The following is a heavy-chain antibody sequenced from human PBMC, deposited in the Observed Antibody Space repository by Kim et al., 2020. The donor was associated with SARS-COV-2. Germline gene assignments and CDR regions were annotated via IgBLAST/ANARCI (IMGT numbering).Heavy chain of an antibody. V-gene: IGHV3-73*01. D-gene: IGHD1-26*01. CDR2: IRSKANSYAT. CDR1: GFTFSGSA. Sequence: GGSLRLSCAASGFTFSGSAMHWVRQASGKGLEWVGHIRSKANSYATAYAASVKGRFTISRDDSKNTAYLQMNSLKTEDTAVYYCTRGVGATPGAAYYYYYGMDVWGQGTTVTVSS. J-gene: IGHJ6*02. CDR3: TRGVGATPGAAYYYYYGMDV.